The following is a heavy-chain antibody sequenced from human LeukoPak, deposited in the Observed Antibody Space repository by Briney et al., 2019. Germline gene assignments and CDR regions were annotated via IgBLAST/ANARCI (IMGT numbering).Heavy chain of an antibody. CDR1: GGSISSSSYY. V-gene: IGHV4-39*07. J-gene: IGHJ4*02. CDR2: INHSGST. D-gene: IGHD3-3*01. CDR3: ARRQGSDFWSGYHHDY. Sequence: SETLSLTCTVSGGSISSSSYYWGWIRQPPGKGLEWIGEINHSGSTNYNPSLKSRVTISVDTSKNQFSLKLSSVTAADTAVYYCARRQGSDFWSGYHHDYWGQGTLVTVSS.